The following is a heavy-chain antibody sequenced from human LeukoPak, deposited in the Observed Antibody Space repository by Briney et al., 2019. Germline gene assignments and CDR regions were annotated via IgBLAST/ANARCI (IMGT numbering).Heavy chain of an antibody. V-gene: IGHV4-38-2*02. CDR1: GYSISSGYY. CDR3: ARVYYDFWSGYSLDAFDI. CDR2: IYHSGST. J-gene: IGHJ3*02. D-gene: IGHD3-3*01. Sequence: SGTLSLTCTVSGYSISSGYYWGWIRQPPGKGLEWIGSIYHSGSTYYNPSLKSRVTISVDTSKNQFSLKLGSVTAADTAVYYCARVYYDFWSGYSLDAFDIWGQGTMVAVSS.